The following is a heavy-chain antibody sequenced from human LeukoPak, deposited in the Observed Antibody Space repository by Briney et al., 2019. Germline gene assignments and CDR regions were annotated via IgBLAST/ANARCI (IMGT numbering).Heavy chain of an antibody. V-gene: IGHV4-61*08. D-gene: IGHD3-10*01. CDR2: IYYSGST. Sequence: KPSQTLSLTCTVSGGSISSGDYYWSWIRQPPGKGLEWIGYIYYSGSTNYNPSLKSRVTISVDTSKNQFSLKLSSVTAADTAVYYCARVGTYGSGSYLSWLDYWGQGTLVTASS. J-gene: IGHJ4*02. CDR1: GGSISSGDYY. CDR3: ARVGTYGSGSYLSWLDY.